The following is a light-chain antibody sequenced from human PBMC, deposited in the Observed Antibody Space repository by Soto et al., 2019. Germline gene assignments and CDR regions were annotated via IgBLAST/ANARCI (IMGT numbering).Light chain of an antibody. V-gene: IGKV2-28*01. CDR2: LGS. CDR1: QSLLPSNEYHY. J-gene: IGKJ1*01. Sequence: DIVMTQSPLSLPVTPGEPASISCRASQSLLPSNEYHYLEWYLQKPGQSPQLLIYLGSNRASVVPDRFSGSGSGTEDTQNISRVEAEAVVVYYCMRALKTPRTFGQGTKV. CDR3: MRALKTPRT.